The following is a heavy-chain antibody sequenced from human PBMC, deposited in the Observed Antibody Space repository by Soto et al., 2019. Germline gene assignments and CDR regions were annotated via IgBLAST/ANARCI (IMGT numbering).Heavy chain of an antibody. D-gene: IGHD2-2*01. CDR1: GFTFSRYA. V-gene: IGHV3-30*04. Sequence: GGSLRLSCAASGFTFSRYAMHWVRQAPGQGLEWVAVLSYDGSNKYYADSVKGRFTISRDNSKNTLYLQMNSLRAEDTAVYYCARDMAPDYGYCSSTSCYYYYGMDVWGQGTTVTVSS. CDR2: LSYDGSNK. CDR3: ARDMAPDYGYCSSTSCYYYYGMDV. J-gene: IGHJ6*02.